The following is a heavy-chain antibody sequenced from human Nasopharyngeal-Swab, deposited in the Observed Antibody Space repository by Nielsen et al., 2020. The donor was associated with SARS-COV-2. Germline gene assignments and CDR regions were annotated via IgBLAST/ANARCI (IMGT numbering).Heavy chain of an antibody. CDR2: ISWNSGSI. Sequence: SLKISCAASGFTFDDYAMHWVRQAPGRGLEWVSGISWNSGSIGYADSVKGRFTISRDNAKNSLYLQVNSLRAEDTALYYCAKSNLRFLDFPFDYWGQGTLVTVSS. CDR3: AKSNLRFLDFPFDY. J-gene: IGHJ4*02. D-gene: IGHD3-3*01. CDR1: GFTFDDYA. V-gene: IGHV3-9*01.